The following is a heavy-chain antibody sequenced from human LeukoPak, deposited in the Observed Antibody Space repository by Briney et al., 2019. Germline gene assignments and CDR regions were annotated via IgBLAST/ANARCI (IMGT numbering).Heavy chain of an antibody. V-gene: IGHV1-3*01. J-gene: IGHJ3*02. D-gene: IGHD4-17*01. CDR2: INAGNDNT. CDR3: ARALDYGDYVDAFDI. CDR1: GYTFINYA. Sequence: GASVKVSCKASGYTFINYAMHWVRQAPGQRLEWMGWINAGNDNTKYSQKLQGRVTMTTDTSTSTAYMELRSLRSDDTAVYYCARALDYGDYVDAFDIWGQGTTVTVSS.